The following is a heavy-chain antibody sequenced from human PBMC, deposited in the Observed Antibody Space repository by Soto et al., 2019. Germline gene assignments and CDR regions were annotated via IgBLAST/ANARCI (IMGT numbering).Heavy chain of an antibody. D-gene: IGHD6-13*01. CDR2: IYYSGST. V-gene: IGHV4-31*03. J-gene: IGHJ5*02. CDR3: ARETGSSSWFASRNWFDP. CDR1: GGSISSGGYY. Sequence: SETLSLTCTVSGGSISSGGYYWGWIRQHPGKGLEWIGYIYYSGSTYYNPSLKSRVTISVDTSKNQFSLKLSSVTAADTAVYYCARETGSSSWFASRNWFDPWGQGTLVTVSS.